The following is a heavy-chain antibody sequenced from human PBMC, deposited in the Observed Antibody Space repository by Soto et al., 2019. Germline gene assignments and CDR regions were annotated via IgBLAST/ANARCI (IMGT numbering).Heavy chain of an antibody. D-gene: IGHD2-15*01. CDR3: ARGGYSVAYGMDV. CDR2: IWYDGSNK. V-gene: IGHV3-33*01. Sequence: QVQLVESGGGVVQPGRSLRLSCEASGFSFSSYGMHWVRQAPGKGLEWVAVIWYDGSNKYYADSVKGRLTISGDNSKNTLYLQMNSLRAEDTAVYYCARGGYSVAYGMDVWGQGTTVTVPS. CDR1: GFSFSSYG. J-gene: IGHJ6*02.